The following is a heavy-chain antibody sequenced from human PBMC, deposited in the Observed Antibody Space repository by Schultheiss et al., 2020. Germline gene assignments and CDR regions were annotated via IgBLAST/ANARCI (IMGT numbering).Heavy chain of an antibody. Sequence: GGSLRLSCAASGFTFSSYSMNWVRQAPGKGLEWVSYISSSSSTIYYADSVKGRFTISRDKSKNTLYLEVNSLRAEDTAVYYCVKADIVVVVAAGFDYWGQGTLVTVSS. CDR3: VKADIVVVVAAGFDY. CDR2: ISSSSSTI. CDR1: GFTFSSYS. D-gene: IGHD2-15*01. J-gene: IGHJ4*02. V-gene: IGHV3-48*01.